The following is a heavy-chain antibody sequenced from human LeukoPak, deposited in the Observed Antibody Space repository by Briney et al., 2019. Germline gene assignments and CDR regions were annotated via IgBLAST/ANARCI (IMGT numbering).Heavy chain of an antibody. D-gene: IGHD3-22*01. J-gene: IGHJ3*02. CDR1: GYSFTSYW. CDR2: IYPGDSDT. CDR3: XXXXXXXXYDSSGSPYDAFDI. Sequence: GESLKISCKGSGYSFTSYWIGWVRQMPGKGLEWMGIIYPGDSDTCYSPSFQGQVTISADKSISAAYLQWSSLKAEDTAMYYXXXXXXXXXYDSSGSPYDAFDIWGQGTMVTVSS. V-gene: IGHV5-51*01.